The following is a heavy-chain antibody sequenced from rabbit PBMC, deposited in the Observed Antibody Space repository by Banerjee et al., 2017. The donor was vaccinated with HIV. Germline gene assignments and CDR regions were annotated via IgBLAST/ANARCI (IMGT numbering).Heavy chain of an antibody. D-gene: IGHD4-1*01. Sequence: QEQLEESGGGLVKPEGSLTLTCTASGFSLSIYAVCWVRQAPGKGLEWIACINTSSGNTVYASWAKGRFTISKTSSTTVTLQMTSLTAADTATYFCARDLAGVIGWNFNLWGPGTLVTVS. CDR2: INTSSGNT. J-gene: IGHJ4*01. V-gene: IGHV1S45*01. CDR1: GFSLSIYA. CDR3: ARDLAGVIGWNFNL.